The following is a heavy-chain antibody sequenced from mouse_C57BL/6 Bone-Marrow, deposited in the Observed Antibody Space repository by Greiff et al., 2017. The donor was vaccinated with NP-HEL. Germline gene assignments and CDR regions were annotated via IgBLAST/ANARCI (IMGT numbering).Heavy chain of an antibody. J-gene: IGHJ3*01. Sequence: QVQLQQSGAELARPGASVKLSCKASGYTFTSYGISWVKQRTGQGLEWIGEIYPRSGNTYYNEKFKGKATLTADKSSSTAYMELRSLTSEDSAVYFCARRQCSWFAYWGQGTLVTVSA. CDR1: GYTFTSYG. CDR3: ARRQCSWFAY. CDR2: IYPRSGNT. D-gene: IGHD3-2*01. V-gene: IGHV1-81*01.